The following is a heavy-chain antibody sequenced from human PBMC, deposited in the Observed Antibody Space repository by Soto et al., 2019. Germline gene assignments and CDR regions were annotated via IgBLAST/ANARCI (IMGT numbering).Heavy chain of an antibody. V-gene: IGHV1-46*01. D-gene: IGHD6-13*01. Sequence: ASVKVSCKASGYTFTSYSMHWVRQGPGQGLEWMGIINPSGGSRSYAQKFQGRVTMTRDTSTSTVCMELSSLRSEDTAVYYCGRDLGYSSSWYVVYYYYYGMDVWGQGTTVTVSS. CDR3: GRDLGYSSSWYVVYYYYYGMDV. CDR1: GYTFTSYS. J-gene: IGHJ6*02. CDR2: INPSGGSR.